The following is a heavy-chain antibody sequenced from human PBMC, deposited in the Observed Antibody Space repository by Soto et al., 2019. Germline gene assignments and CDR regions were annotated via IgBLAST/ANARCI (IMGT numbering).Heavy chain of an antibody. D-gene: IGHD3-16*01. Sequence: ESGGGLVQPGGSLRLSCTASGFMFSTYLMSWVRQAPGKGLEWVANIRQGGNEKFYVDSVKGRFTISRDNAKKSLYLQMNSLRAEDTAVYYCVGALTYEVPYYYYGMDVWGQGPTVTVSS. CDR2: IRQGGNEK. CDR1: GFMFSTYL. J-gene: IGHJ6*02. CDR3: VGALTYEVPYYYYGMDV. V-gene: IGHV3-7*01.